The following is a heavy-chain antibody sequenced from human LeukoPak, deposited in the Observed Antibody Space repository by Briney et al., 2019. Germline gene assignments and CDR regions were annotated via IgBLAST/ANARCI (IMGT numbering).Heavy chain of an antibody. D-gene: IGHD6-13*01. V-gene: IGHV1-18*01. CDR2: ISAYNGNT. CDR1: VYTFTSYG. Sequence: ASVNVSCKASVYTFTSYGISWVRQAPGQGLEWMGWISAYNGNTNYAQKLQGRVTMTTDTSTSTAYMELRSLRSDGTAVYYCARGRAAAGDFDYWGQGTLVTVSS. J-gene: IGHJ4*02. CDR3: ARGRAAAGDFDY.